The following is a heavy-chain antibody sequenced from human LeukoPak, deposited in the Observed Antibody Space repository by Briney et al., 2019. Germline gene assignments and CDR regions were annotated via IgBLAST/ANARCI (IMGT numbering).Heavy chain of an antibody. J-gene: IGHJ4*02. D-gene: IGHD2-2*01. Sequence: GSLRLSCAASGFTFSSYAMSWVRQAPGKGLEWVSAISGSGGSTYYADSVKGRFTISRDNSKNTLYLQMNSLRAEDTAVYYCAKITGVVVVPAAPFDYWGQGTLVTVSS. V-gene: IGHV3-23*01. CDR3: AKITGVVVVPAAPFDY. CDR1: GFTFSSYA. CDR2: ISGSGGST.